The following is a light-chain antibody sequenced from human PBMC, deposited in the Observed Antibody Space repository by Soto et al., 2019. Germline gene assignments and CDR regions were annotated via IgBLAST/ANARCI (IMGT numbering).Light chain of an antibody. V-gene: IGKV1-27*01. Sequence: DIQMTQSPSSLSASVGDRVTITCRASQGISNNLAWYQQNPGKVPKLLIYGASTLQSGVPSRFSGSRSGTDFTLPINSLQPEDVGTYYCQKYDSAPLTFGQGTKVEFK. CDR1: QGISNN. CDR3: QKYDSAPLT. CDR2: GAS. J-gene: IGKJ1*01.